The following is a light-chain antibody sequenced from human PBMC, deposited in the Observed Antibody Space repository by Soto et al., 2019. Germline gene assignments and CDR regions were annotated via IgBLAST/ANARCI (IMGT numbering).Light chain of an antibody. CDR2: LGS. V-gene: IGKV2-28*01. CDR3: MQALQTPT. J-gene: IGKJ1*01. CDR1: RSLLHSNGYNY. Sequence: DIVMTQSPLSLPVTPGEPASISCRSSRSLLHSNGYNYLDWYLQKPGQSPQLLIYLGSNRASGVPDRFSGSGSGTDFTLKISRVEAEDVGVYYCMQALQTPTFGQGTKLDIK.